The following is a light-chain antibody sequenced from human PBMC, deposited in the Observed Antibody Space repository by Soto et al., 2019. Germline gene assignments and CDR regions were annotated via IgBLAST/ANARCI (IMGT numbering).Light chain of an antibody. Sequence: DIQMTQSPSSLSASVGDRVTITCRASQSISSYLNWYQQKPGKAPKLLIYAASSLQSGVPSRFTGSGSGTDFTLIISSLQHEDFATYYCQQSYSTPRTFGQGTKVDIK. CDR2: AAS. V-gene: IGKV1-39*01. CDR3: QQSYSTPRT. CDR1: QSISSY. J-gene: IGKJ1*01.